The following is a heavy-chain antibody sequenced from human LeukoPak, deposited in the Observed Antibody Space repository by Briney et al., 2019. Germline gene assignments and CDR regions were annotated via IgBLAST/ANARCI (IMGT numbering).Heavy chain of an antibody. CDR2: VYYTGNT. CDR3: AAGWGIDAFDF. J-gene: IGHJ3*01. D-gene: IGHD7-27*01. V-gene: IGHV4-59*03. Sequence: SETLSLTCNVSGGSISSYYWSWIRQPPGKGLEWIGFVYYTGNTNYSPPLKSRVSISLETSKNRFSLKVTSVTAADTAVYYCAAGWGIDAFDFWGQGTLVTIAS. CDR1: GGSISSYY.